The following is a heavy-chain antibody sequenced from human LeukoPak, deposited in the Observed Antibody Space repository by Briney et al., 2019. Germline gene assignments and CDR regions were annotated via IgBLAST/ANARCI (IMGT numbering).Heavy chain of an antibody. CDR2: ISAYNGNT. J-gene: IGHJ4*02. CDR1: GASYG. V-gene: IGHV1-18*01. D-gene: IGHD3-22*01. Sequence: ASVKVSCRASGASYGISWVRQAPGQGLEWMGWISAYNGNTNYAQKLQGRVTMTTDTSTSTAYMELRSLRSDDTAVYYCARDEPYYYDSSGYYPNDYWGQGTLVTVSS. CDR3: ARDEPYYYDSSGYYPNDY.